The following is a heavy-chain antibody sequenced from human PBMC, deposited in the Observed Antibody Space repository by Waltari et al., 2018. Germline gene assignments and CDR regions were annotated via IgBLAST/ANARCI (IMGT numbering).Heavy chain of an antibody. CDR1: GGTFSSYA. V-gene: IGHV1-69*13. D-gene: IGHD2-15*01. CDR2: IIPIVRTA. Sequence: QVKLVQSGEEVKKPGSSVKVPCKASGGTFSSYAISWGRQAPGQGLKWRGWIIPIVRTANYAQKFRSTVSIPADDSTSTAYMMLCSLKSEYTAVYYCTTDYSHSGAFDILGQVTLVTVSS. J-gene: IGHJ3*02. CDR3: TTDYSHSGAFDI.